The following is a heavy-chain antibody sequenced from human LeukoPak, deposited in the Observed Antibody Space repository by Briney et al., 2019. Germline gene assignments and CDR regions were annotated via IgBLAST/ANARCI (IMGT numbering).Heavy chain of an antibody. D-gene: IGHD2-2*01. CDR2: ISYDGSNK. CDR1: GFTFSSYG. CDR3: DCSSATCYAAGDY. J-gene: IGHJ4*02. V-gene: IGHV3-30*03. Sequence: PGGSLRLSCAASGFTFSSYGMHWVRQAPGKGLEWVALISYDGSNKYYADSVKGRFTISRDNSKNTLYLQMNSLRAEDTAIYYCDCSSATCYAAGDYWGQGTLVTVSS.